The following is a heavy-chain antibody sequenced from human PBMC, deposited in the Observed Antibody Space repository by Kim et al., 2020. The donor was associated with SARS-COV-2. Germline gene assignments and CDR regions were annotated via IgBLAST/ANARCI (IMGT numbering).Heavy chain of an antibody. CDR2: IYPGDSDT. CDR1: GYSFTSYW. J-gene: IGHJ4*02. CDR3: ARAGRYSGSYQRSSFYFDY. D-gene: IGHD1-26*01. Sequence: GESLKISCKGSGYSFTSYWIGWVRQMPGKGLEWMGIIYPGDSDTRYSPSFQGQVTISADKSISTAYLQWSSLKASDTAMYYCARAGRYSGSYQRSSFYFDYWGQGTLVTVSS. V-gene: IGHV5-51*01.